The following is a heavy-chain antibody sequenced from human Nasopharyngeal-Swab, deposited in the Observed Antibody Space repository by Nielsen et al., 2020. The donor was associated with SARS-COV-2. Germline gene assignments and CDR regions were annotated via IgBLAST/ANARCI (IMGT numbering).Heavy chain of an antibody. Sequence: ASVKVSCKASGGTFSSYGISWVLPAPGQGLAWMGWISAYNGNTNYAQKLRGRVTMTTDTSTSTAYMELRSLRSDDTAVYYCARSPTPMVQGERDWFDPWGQGTLVTVSS. J-gene: IGHJ5*02. CDR3: ARSPTPMVQGERDWFDP. D-gene: IGHD3-10*01. V-gene: IGHV1-18*01. CDR1: GGTFSSYG. CDR2: ISAYNGNT.